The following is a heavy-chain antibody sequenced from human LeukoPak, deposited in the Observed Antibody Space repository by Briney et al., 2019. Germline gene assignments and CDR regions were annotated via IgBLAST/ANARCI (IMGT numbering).Heavy chain of an antibody. V-gene: IGHV4-38-2*02. CDR3: ARDSGTTGEVKFDP. CDR2: IYYSGST. J-gene: IGHJ5*02. Sequence: GSLRLSCAASGFTFSDYYMSWIRQPPGKGLEWIGSIYYSGSTYYNPSLKSRVTISVDTSKNQFSLELRSVTAADTAVYYCARDSGTTGEVKFDPWGQGTLVTVSS. D-gene: IGHD3-10*01. CDR1: GFTFSDYY.